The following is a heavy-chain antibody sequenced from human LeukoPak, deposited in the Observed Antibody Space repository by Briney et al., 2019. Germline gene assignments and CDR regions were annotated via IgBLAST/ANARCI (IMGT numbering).Heavy chain of an antibody. CDR3: AGGSSHALDV. J-gene: IGHJ3*01. CDR2: ISTNGGTT. D-gene: IGHD3-10*01. CDR1: GFTFSNYA. V-gene: IGHV3-64*01. Sequence: GGSLRLSCAASGFTFSNYAMHWVRQAPGKGLEYVSAISTNGGTTYYANSVKGRFTISRDNSKNTLYIQMSSLRDEDTAVYYCAGGSSHALDVWGQGTMVTVSS.